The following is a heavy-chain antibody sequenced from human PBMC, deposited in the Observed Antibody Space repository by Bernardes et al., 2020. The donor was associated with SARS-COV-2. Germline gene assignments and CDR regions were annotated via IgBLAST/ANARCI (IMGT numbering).Heavy chain of an antibody. D-gene: IGHD3-10*01. V-gene: IGHV3-33*01. Sequence: GGSLRLSCAASGFTFSSYGMHWVRQAPGKGLEWVAVIWYDGSNKYYADSVKGRFTISRDNSKNTLYLQMNSLRAEDTAVYYCARTGSYYYGMDVWGHGTTVTVS. J-gene: IGHJ6*02. CDR3: ARTGSYYYGMDV. CDR2: IWYDGSNK. CDR1: GFTFSSYG.